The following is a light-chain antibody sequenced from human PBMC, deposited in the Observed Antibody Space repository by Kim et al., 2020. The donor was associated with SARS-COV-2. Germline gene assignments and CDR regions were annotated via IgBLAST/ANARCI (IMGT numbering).Light chain of an antibody. Sequence: SPQEKAPLSSGARQSVISALSWYHHRPRHAPRLLIYRAYTRATVIPDRFTGSVSRTEFSLTISTLQSEDFSVYYSQQCKDSAPITFFEGTRRE. V-gene: IGKV3-15*01. CDR3: QQCKDSAPIT. J-gene: IGKJ5*01. CDR1: QSVISA. CDR2: RAY.